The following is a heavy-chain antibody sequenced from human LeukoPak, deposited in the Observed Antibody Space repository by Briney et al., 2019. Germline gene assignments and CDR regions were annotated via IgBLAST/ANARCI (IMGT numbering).Heavy chain of an antibody. CDR3: ARDRVYAFDI. CDR2: IYSGGST. Sequence: GGSLRLSCAASGFTVSSNYMSWVRQAPGKGLEWVSVIYSGGSTYYADSVNGRFTISRDNSKNTLYLQMNSLRAEDTAVYYCARDRVYAFDIWGQGTMVTVSS. CDR1: GFTVSSNY. V-gene: IGHV3-53*01. D-gene: IGHD6-13*01. J-gene: IGHJ3*02.